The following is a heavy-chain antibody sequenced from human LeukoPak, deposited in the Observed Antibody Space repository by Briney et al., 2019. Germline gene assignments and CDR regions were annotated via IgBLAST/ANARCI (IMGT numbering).Heavy chain of an antibody. CDR1: GYSFGGFY. CDR2: INGDGEYT. J-gene: IGHJ6*03. V-gene: IGHV3-20*04. D-gene: IGHD1-26*01. Sequence: GGSLRLSCEDSGYSFGGFYMHWVRQAPGKGLERVASINGDGEYTVYAASVKGRFTISRDNSNNMLNLQMSSLRAEDTALYYCAQRGVQGYMDVWGKGTTVIVSS. CDR3: AQRGVQGYMDV.